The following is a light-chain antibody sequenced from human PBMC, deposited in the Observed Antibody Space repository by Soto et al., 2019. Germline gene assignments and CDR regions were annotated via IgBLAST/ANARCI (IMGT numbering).Light chain of an antibody. V-gene: IGKV3-20*01. CDR3: QQYGSSPGAT. CDR1: QSVSSSY. J-gene: IGKJ4*01. CDR2: GAS. Sequence: EIVLTQSPGTLSLSPGERATLSCRASQSVSSSYLAWYQQKPGQAPRLRIYGASSRATGIPDRFSGSGSGTAFTLTISRLEPEAFAVYYCQQYGSSPGATFGGGTKVEIK.